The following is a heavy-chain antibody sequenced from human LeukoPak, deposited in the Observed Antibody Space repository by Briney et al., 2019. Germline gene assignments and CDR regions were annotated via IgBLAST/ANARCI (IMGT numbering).Heavy chain of an antibody. V-gene: IGHV1-2*06. CDR3: ARSRAAAAAYWFDP. Sequence: ASVKVSCKASGYAFTGYYMHWVRQAPGQGLEWMGRINPNSGGTNYAQQFQGRVTMTRDTSISTAYMELSRLRSDDTAVYYCARSRAAAAAYWFDPWGRGTLVTVSS. CDR2: INPNSGGT. J-gene: IGHJ5*02. CDR1: GYAFTGYY. D-gene: IGHD6-13*01.